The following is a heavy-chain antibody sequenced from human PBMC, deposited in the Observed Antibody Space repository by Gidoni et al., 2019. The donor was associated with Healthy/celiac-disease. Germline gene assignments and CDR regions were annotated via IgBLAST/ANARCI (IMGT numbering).Heavy chain of an antibody. CDR3: ARGGQHYYGMDV. CDR2: IYYSGST. CDR1: GGSISSYY. V-gene: IGHV4-59*01. Sequence: QVQLQESGPGLVKPPETLSLTCTVSGGSISSYYWSWIRQPPGKGLEWIGYIYYSGSTNYNPSLKSRVTISVDTSKNQFSLQLSSVTAADTAVYYCARGGQHYYGMDVWGQGTTVTVSS. J-gene: IGHJ6*02.